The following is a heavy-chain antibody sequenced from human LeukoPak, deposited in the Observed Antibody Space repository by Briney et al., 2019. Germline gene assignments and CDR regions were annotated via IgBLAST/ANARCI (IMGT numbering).Heavy chain of an antibody. J-gene: IGHJ4*02. CDR1: GFRFRRYE. V-gene: IGHV3-48*03. CDR3: ARIRGYYFDY. CDR2: ISRSGDTK. Sequence: GGSLRLSCAASGFRFRRYEMKWVRQAPGKGVEGISYISRSGDTKYYADSVKGRFTISRDNATNSLYLQMNSLRVEDAAVYYCARIRGYYFDYWGQGTPVTVSS.